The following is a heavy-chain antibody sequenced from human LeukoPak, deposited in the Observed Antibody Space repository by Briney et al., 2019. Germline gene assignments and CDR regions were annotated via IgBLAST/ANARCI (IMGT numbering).Heavy chain of an antibody. V-gene: IGHV3-30*02. J-gene: IGHJ3*02. CDR1: GFTFSSYG. CDR3: AKDQYYYDSSGYGAFDI. D-gene: IGHD3-22*01. Sequence: GGSLRLSCAASGFTFSSYGMHWVRQAPGKGLEWVAFIRYDGSNKYYADSVKGRFTISRDNSKNTLYLQMNSLRAEDTAVYYCAKDQYYYDSSGYGAFDIWGQGTMVTVSS. CDR2: IRYDGSNK.